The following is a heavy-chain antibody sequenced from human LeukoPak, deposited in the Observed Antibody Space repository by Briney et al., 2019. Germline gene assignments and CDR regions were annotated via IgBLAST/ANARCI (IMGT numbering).Heavy chain of an antibody. J-gene: IGHJ4*02. V-gene: IGHV4-34*01. CDR1: GGSISSYY. CDR2: INHSGST. Sequence: SETLSLTCTVSGGSISSYYWSWIRQPPGKGLEWIGEINHSGSTNYNPSLKSRVTISVDTSKNQFSLKLSSVTAADTAVYYCARGKVAVAAFDYWGQGTLVTVSS. D-gene: IGHD6-19*01. CDR3: ARGKVAVAAFDY.